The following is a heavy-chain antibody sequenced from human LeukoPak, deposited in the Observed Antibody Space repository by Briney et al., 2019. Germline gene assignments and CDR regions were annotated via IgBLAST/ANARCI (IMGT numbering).Heavy chain of an antibody. D-gene: IGHD3-10*01. V-gene: IGHV3-74*01. Sequence: PGGSLRLSCAASGFTFSSYWMHWVRQAPGKGLVWVSRINSDGSSTSYADSVKGRFTISRDNSKNTLYLQMNSLRAEDTAVYYCATRKPFFGLWFAPFDYWGQGTLVTVSS. J-gene: IGHJ4*02. CDR1: GFTFSSYW. CDR2: INSDGSST. CDR3: ATRKPFFGLWFAPFDY.